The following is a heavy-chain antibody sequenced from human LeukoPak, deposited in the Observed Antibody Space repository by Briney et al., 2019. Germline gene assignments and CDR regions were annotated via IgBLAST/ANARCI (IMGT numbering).Heavy chain of an antibody. Sequence: ASVKVSCKASGYTFPGYYMHWVRQAPGQGLEWMGWINPNSGGTNYAQKFQGRVTMTRDTSICTAYMELSRLRSDDTAVYYCAREHSSSSGKVFDYWGQGTLVTVSS. CDR1: GYTFPGYY. J-gene: IGHJ4*01. CDR3: AREHSSSSGKVFDY. V-gene: IGHV1-2*02. D-gene: IGHD6-6*01. CDR2: INPNSGGT.